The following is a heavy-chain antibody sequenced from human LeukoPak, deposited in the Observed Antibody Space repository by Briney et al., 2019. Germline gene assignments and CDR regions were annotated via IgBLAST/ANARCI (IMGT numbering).Heavy chain of an antibody. CDR2: ISKNGGNT. Sequence: GGSLRLSCATSGFTLSSYAMHWVRQAPGKGLEYVSAISKNGGNTYYANSVKGRFSISRDNSKNTLYLQMGSLRTEDMAVYYCARVGEGRYYQYYYMDVWGKGTTVTVSS. V-gene: IGHV3-64*01. D-gene: IGHD1-26*01. CDR1: GFTLSSYA. J-gene: IGHJ6*03. CDR3: ARVGEGRYYQYYYMDV.